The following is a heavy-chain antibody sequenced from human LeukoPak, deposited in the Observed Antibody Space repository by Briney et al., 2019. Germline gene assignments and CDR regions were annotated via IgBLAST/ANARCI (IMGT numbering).Heavy chain of an antibody. CDR3: ARDIDY. Sequence: PGGSLTLSCAASGFTFSSYAMHWVRQAPGKGLEWVSVISYDGSNKYYADSVKGRVTISRDNSKNTVYLQMNSLRAEDTAVYYCARDIDYWGQGTLVTVSS. J-gene: IGHJ4*02. CDR1: GFTFSSYA. V-gene: IGHV3-30-3*01. CDR2: ISYDGSNK.